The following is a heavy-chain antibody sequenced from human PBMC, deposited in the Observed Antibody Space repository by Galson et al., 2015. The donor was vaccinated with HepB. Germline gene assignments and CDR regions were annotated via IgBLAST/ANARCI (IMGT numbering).Heavy chain of an antibody. CDR3: ARGGFYAFWSGMDV. CDR1: GFTLNTYG. CDR2: ISYDGTNK. Sequence: SLRLSCAASGFTLNTYGMHWVRQAPGKGLEWLAVISYDGTNKYYTDAVKGRFSASRDNSKNTVHLQLDSLRAEDTAVYYCARGGFYAFWSGMDVWGQGTTVIVSS. V-gene: IGHV3-30*03. D-gene: IGHD3-3*01. J-gene: IGHJ6*02.